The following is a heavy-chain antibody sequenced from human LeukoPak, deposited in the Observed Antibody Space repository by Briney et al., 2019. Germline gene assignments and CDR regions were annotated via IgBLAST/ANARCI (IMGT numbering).Heavy chain of an antibody. CDR2: VSNTGLTT. V-gene: IGHV3-23*01. CDR1: GFTVGSYA. J-gene: IGHJ3*02. D-gene: IGHD3-16*01. Sequence: GGSLRLSCAVSGFTVGSYAMSWVRQAPGKGLEWVSGVSNTGLTTYYIDSVKGRFTTSRDSSKNTLYLQLDSLRTEDTAVYYCAKVRKGVGAFDIWGQGITVTVSS. CDR3: AKVRKGVGAFDI.